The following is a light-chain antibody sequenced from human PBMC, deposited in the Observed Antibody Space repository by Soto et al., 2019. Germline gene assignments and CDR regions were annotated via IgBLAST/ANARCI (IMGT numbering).Light chain of an antibody. CDR3: CSYTGTTSPWV. CDR1: SSDMGAYDY. Sequence: QSALTQPASVSGSPGESIIISCTGSSSDMGAYDYVSWYQHHPGRAPKVIIFEVNDRASGVSHRFSGSKSGNTASLTISGLQAEDEADYYCCSYTGTTSPWVFGGGTKLTVL. CDR2: EVN. V-gene: IGLV2-14*01. J-gene: IGLJ3*02.